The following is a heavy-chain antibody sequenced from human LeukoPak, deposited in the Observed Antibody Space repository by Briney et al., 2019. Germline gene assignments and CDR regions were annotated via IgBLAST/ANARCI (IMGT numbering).Heavy chain of an antibody. V-gene: IGHV4-30-4*01. CDR3: AREHVVRGVITPTNWFDP. CDR2: IYYSRST. Sequence: SETLSLTCTVSGGSISSGDYYWSWIRQPPGKGLEWIGYIYYSRSTYYNPSLKSRVTISVDTSKNQFSLKLSSVTAAGTAVYYCAREHVVRGVITPTNWFDPWGQGTLVTVSS. J-gene: IGHJ5*02. CDR1: GGSISSGDYY. D-gene: IGHD3-10*01.